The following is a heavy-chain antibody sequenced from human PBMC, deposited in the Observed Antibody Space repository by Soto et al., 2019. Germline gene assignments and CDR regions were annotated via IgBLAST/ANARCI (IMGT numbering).Heavy chain of an antibody. V-gene: IGHV3-33*01. D-gene: IGHD3-3*01. Sequence: QVQLVESGGGVVQPGRSLRLSCAASGFTFSSYGMHWVRQAPGKGLEWVAVIWYDGSNKYYADSVKGRFTISRDNSKNTLYLKMNSLRAEDTAVYYCARDQYDFWSGYYHNWFDPWGQGTLVTVSS. J-gene: IGHJ5*02. CDR3: ARDQYDFWSGYYHNWFDP. CDR2: IWYDGSNK. CDR1: GFTFSSYG.